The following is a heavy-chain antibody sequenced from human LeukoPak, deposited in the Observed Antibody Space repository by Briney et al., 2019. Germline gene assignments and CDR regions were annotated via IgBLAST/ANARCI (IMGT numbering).Heavy chain of an antibody. CDR1: GFDLSTYE. V-gene: IGHV3-48*03. CDR2: ITISGHTK. Sequence: GGSLRLSCAASGFDLSTYEMSWVRQAPGEGLEWIADITISGHTKNYADSVEGRFSISRDNGRTSLYVQMNSLRVEDTGVYYCARGDPHADLWGQGTLVTVSS. CDR3: ARGDPHADL. J-gene: IGHJ5*02.